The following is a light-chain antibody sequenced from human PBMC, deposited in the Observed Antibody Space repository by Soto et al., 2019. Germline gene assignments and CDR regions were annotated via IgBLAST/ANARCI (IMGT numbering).Light chain of an antibody. CDR3: QHRSNWHIT. CDR2: DAS. J-gene: IGKJ5*01. CDR1: QSVSSY. Sequence: EIVLTQSPATLSLSPGERAILSCRASQSVSSYLAWYQQKPGQAPRLLIYDASNRATGIPARFSGSGSGTDFTLTISSLEPEDFAVYYCQHRSNWHITFGQGTRLDIK. V-gene: IGKV3-11*01.